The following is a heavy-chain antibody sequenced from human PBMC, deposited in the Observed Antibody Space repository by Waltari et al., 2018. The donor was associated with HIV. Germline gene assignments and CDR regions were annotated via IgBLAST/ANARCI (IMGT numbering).Heavy chain of an antibody. J-gene: IGHJ6*02. CDR2: SRGSGGSP. CDR3: AKGHYDFWSGSYYYGMDV. D-gene: IGHD3-3*01. V-gene: IGHV3-23*01. CDR1: GFTFSSYA. Sequence: EVQLLESGGGLVQPGGSLRLSCAASGFTFSSYAMSWVRQAPGKGVELCSASRGSGGSPDYADSVKGRFTISRDNSKNTLYLQMNSLRAEDTAVYYCAKGHYDFWSGSYYYGMDVWGQGTTVTVSS.